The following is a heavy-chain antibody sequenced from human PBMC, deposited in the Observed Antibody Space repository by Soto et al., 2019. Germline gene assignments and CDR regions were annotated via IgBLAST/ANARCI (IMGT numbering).Heavy chain of an antibody. V-gene: IGHV3-74*01. CDR1: GFTFSTYW. CDR3: ATGLGRAFDI. D-gene: IGHD7-27*01. Sequence: EVQLVESGGGLVQPGGSLRLSCAASGFTFSTYWMHWVRQTPGKGLVWVSRITSDGSTTSADSVKGRFTISRDNAKNTMYLQMNSLRTADTAVYYCATGLGRAFDIWGQGTMVTVSA. CDR2: ITSDGSTT. J-gene: IGHJ3*02.